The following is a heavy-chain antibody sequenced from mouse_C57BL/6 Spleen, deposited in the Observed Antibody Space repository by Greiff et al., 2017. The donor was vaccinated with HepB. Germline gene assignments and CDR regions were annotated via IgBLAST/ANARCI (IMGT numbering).Heavy chain of an antibody. CDR1: GYTFTDYE. CDR2: IDPETGGT. D-gene: IGHD2-2*01. V-gene: IGHV1-15*01. CDR3: TTMVTTDFDV. Sequence: VQLQQSGAELVRPGASVTLSCKASGYTFTDYEMHWVKQTPVHGLQWIGAIDPETGGTAYNQKFKGKAILTADKSSSTAYMELRSLTSEDSAVYYCTTMVTTDFDVWGTGTTVTVSS. J-gene: IGHJ1*03.